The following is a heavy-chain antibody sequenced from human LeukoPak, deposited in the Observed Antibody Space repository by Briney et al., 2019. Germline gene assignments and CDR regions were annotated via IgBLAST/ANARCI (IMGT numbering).Heavy chain of an antibody. CDR1: GFSFSSYA. J-gene: IGHJ5*02. V-gene: IGHV3-23*01. CDR2: ISGGGGVT. CDR3: AKETVVVTHNWFDP. D-gene: IGHD2-21*02. Sequence: PGGSLRLSCAASGFSFSSYAMTWVRQAPGKGLEWVSTISGGGGVTNYADSVKGRFTISRDNSKNTLYLQMNSLRAEDTAVYYCAKETVVVTHNWFDPWGQGTLVTVSP.